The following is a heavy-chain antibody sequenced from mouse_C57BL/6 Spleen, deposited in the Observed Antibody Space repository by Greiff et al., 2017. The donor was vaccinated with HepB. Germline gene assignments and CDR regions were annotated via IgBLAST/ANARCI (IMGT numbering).Heavy chain of an antibody. CDR2: INPNNGGT. J-gene: IGHJ1*03. CDR1: GYTFTDYN. V-gene: IGHV1-22*01. Sequence: VQLKESGPELVKPGASVKMSCKASGYTFTDYNMHWVKQSHGKSLEWIGYINPNNGGTSYNQKFKGKATLTVNKSSSTAYMELRSLTSEDSAVYYCARSGGLWYFDVWGTGTTVTVSS. CDR3: ARSGGLWYFDV. D-gene: IGHD3-1*01.